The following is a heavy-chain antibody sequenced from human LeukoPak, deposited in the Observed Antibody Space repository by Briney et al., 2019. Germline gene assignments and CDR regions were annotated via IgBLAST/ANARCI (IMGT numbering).Heavy chain of an antibody. D-gene: IGHD1-1*01. V-gene: IGHV3-33*01. Sequence: GGSLRLSCAASGFIFSNDAMHWVHQAPGKGQEWVAFIWFDGSNKHYADSVKGRFTISGDNSEDTLYLQMNSLRAENTAVYYCVRDPSGSGFAFDSWGQGALVTVSS. CDR3: VRDPSGSGFAFDS. J-gene: IGHJ4*02. CDR2: IWFDGSNK. CDR1: GFIFSNDA.